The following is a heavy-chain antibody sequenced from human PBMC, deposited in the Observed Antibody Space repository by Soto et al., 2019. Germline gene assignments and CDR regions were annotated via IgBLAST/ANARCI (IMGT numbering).Heavy chain of an antibody. Sequence: QVQLVQSGAEVKKPGSSVKVSCKASGGTFSSYAISWVRQAPGQGLEWMGGIIPIFGTANYAQKFQGRVTITADESTSTAYMELSSLRSEDTAVYYCARGGDIVVVVAAQFNYCYYGMDVWGQGTTVTVSS. CDR2: IIPIFGTA. V-gene: IGHV1-69*01. CDR1: GGTFSSYA. D-gene: IGHD2-15*01. J-gene: IGHJ6*02. CDR3: ARGGDIVVVVAAQFNYCYYGMDV.